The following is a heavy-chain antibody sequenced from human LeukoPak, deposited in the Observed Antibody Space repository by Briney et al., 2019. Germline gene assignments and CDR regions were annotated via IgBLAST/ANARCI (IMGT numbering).Heavy chain of an antibody. CDR1: GFTLSSYW. Sequence: PGGSLRLSCAASGFTLSSYWMSWVRQAPGKGLEWVANIKQDGSEKYYVDSVKGRFTISRDNAKNSLYLQMNSLRAEDTAVYYCAREVSDSSSSWFDYWGQGTLVTVSS. CDR3: AREVSDSSSSWFDY. CDR2: IKQDGSEK. V-gene: IGHV3-7*01. J-gene: IGHJ4*02. D-gene: IGHD6-6*01.